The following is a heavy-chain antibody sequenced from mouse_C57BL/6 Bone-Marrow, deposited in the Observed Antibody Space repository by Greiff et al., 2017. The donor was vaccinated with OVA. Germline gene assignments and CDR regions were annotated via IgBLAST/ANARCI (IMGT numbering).Heavy chain of an antibody. D-gene: IGHD1-1*01. J-gene: IGHJ2*01. CDR2: IDPSDSYT. Sequence: QVQLQQPGAELVRPGTSVKLSCKASGYTFTSYWMHWVKQRPGQGLEWIGVIDPSDSYTNYNQKFKGKATLTVDTSSSTAYMQLSSLTSEDSAVYYQYPLYYYGSSYDYWGQGTTLTVSS. CDR3: YPLYYYGSSYDY. CDR1: GYTFTSYW. V-gene: IGHV1-59*01.